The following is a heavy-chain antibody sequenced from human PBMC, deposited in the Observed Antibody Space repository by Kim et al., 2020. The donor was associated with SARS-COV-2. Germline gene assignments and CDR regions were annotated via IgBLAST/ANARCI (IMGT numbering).Heavy chain of an antibody. D-gene: IGHD6-13*01. V-gene: IGHV3-30*04. J-gene: IGHJ6*02. Sequence: GGSLRLSCAASGFTFSSYAMHWVRQAPGKGLEWVAVISYDGSNKYYADSVKGRFTISRDNSKNTLYLQMNSLRAEDTVVYYCARVRQQLESLVSALCGYYYYGMDVWGQGTTVTVSS. CDR3: ARVRQQLESLVSALCGYYYYGMDV. CDR1: GFTFSSYA. CDR2: ISYDGSNK.